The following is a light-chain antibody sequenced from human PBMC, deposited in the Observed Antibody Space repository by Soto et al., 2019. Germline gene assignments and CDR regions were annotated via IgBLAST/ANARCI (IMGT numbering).Light chain of an antibody. Sequence: EIVLTQSPGTLSLSPGERATLSCRASQSVSSNYLAWYQQKPGQAPRLLIYGASSRATGIPDRFSGSGSGTDFSLTISRLDPEDFAVYYCQQYGSSPRVTFGGGTKVEIK. CDR2: GAS. CDR1: QSVSSNY. CDR3: QQYGSSPRVT. V-gene: IGKV3-20*01. J-gene: IGKJ4*01.